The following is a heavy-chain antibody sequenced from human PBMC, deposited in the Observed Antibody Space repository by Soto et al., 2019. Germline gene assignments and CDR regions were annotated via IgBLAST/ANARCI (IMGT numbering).Heavy chain of an antibody. CDR3: AGTSLCSTSCYFDY. Sequence: GGSLRLSCAASGFTFSSYEMNWVRQAPGKGLEWVSYISSSGSTIYYADSVKGRFTISRDNAKNSLYLQMNSLRAEDTAVYYCAGTSLCSTSCYFDYWGQGTLVTVSS. V-gene: IGHV3-48*03. J-gene: IGHJ4*02. D-gene: IGHD2-2*01. CDR1: GFTFSSYE. CDR2: ISSSGSTI.